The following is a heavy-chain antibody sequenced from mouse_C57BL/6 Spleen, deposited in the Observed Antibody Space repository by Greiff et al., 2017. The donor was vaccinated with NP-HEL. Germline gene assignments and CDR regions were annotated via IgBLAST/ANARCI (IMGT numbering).Heavy chain of an antibody. V-gene: IGHV1-82*01. J-gene: IGHJ3*01. CDR1: GYAFSSSW. Sequence: QVQLKESGPELVKPGASVKISCKASGYAFSSSWMNWVKQRPGKGLEWIGRIYPGDGDTNYNGKFKGKATLTADKSSSTAYMQLSSLTSEDSAVYFCATLYDYGAYWGQGTLVTVSA. D-gene: IGHD2-4*01. CDR2: IYPGDGDT. CDR3: ATLYDYGAY.